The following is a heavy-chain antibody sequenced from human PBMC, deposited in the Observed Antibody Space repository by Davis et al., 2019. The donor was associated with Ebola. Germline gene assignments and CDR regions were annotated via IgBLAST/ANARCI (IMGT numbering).Heavy chain of an antibody. J-gene: IGHJ4*02. CDR1: GGSFSSHP. V-gene: IGHV1-69*13. CDR3: ARDFDGGNYYFDN. D-gene: IGHD3-9*01. Sequence: SVKVSCKTSGGSFSSHPISWVRQAPRQGLEWMGGIIPIFDTPHYAQKFQGRINITADASTSTAYMELSSLRSEDTATYFCARDFDGGNYYFDNWGPGTPVTVSS. CDR2: IIPIFDTP.